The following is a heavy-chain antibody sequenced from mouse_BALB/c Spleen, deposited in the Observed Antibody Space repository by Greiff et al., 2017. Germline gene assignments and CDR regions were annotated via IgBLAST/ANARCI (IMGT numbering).Heavy chain of an antibody. V-gene: IGHV1-69*02. CDR1: GYTFTSYW. D-gene: IGHD1-1*01. CDR2: IYPSDSYT. CDR3: TRSPQLLPYFDY. Sequence: VQLQQPGAELVRPGASVKLSCKASGYTFTSYWINWVKQRPGQGLEWIGNIYPSDSYTNYNQKFKDKATLTVDKSSSTAYMQLSSPTSEDSAVYYCTRSPQLLPYFDYWGQGTTLTVSS. J-gene: IGHJ2*01.